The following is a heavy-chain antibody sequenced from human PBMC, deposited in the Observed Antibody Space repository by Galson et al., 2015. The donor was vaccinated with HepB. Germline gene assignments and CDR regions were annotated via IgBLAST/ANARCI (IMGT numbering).Heavy chain of an antibody. CDR1: GIILSSYG. Sequence: SLRLSCAASGIILSSYGMHWVRQAPGKGLEWVAVISYDGSNKYYGDSVKGRFTISRDSSKNTLYLQMNSLRAEDTAVYYCAKGSLKGFDYFQQFYFDYWGQGALVIVS. J-gene: IGHJ4*02. CDR2: ISYDGSNK. D-gene: IGHD2/OR15-2a*01. V-gene: IGHV3-30*18. CDR3: AKGSLKGFDYFQQFYFDY.